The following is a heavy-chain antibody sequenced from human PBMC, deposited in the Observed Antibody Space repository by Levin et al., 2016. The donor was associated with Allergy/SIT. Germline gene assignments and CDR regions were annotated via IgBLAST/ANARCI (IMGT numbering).Heavy chain of an antibody. Sequence: GESLKISCAASGFTFSSYAMSWVRQAPGKGLEWVSAISGSGGSTYYADSVKGRFTISRDNSKNTLYLQMNSLRAEDTAVYYCAKYDFFYSRWGFDGMDVWGQGTTVTVSS. CDR1: GFTFSSYA. CDR2: ISGSGGST. J-gene: IGHJ6*02. V-gene: IGHV3-23*01. D-gene: IGHD3/OR15-3a*01. CDR3: AKYDFFYSRWGFDGMDV.